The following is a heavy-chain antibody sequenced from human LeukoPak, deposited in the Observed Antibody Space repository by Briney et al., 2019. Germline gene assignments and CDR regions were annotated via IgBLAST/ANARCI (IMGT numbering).Heavy chain of an antibody. CDR1: GFTFSSYS. Sequence: PGGSLRLSCAASGFTFSSYSMNWVRQAPGKGLEWVSSISSSSYIYYADSVKGRFTISRDNAKNSLYLQMNSLRAEDTAVYYCASRRLTGGEDYWGQGTLVTVSS. J-gene: IGHJ4*02. V-gene: IGHV3-21*01. CDR3: ASRRLTGGEDY. CDR2: ISSSSYI. D-gene: IGHD2-21*01.